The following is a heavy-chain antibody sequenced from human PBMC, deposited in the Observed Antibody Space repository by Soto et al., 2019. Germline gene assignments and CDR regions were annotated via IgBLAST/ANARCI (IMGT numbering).Heavy chain of an antibody. Sequence: PGGSLRLSCAASGFTFRSYSMNWVRQAQGKGLEWVSSISSSGSYIYYAHSVTGRFTISRDNAKNSLYLQMNTLRAEDTAVYYCATLFSFGYYPDYWGQGTLVTVSS. CDR3: ATLFSFGYYPDY. V-gene: IGHV3-21*06. D-gene: IGHD5-18*01. CDR2: ISSSGSYI. J-gene: IGHJ4*02. CDR1: GFTFRSYS.